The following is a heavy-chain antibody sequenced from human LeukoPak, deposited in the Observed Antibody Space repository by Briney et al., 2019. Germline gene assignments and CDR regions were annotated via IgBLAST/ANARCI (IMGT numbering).Heavy chain of an antibody. D-gene: IGHD6-19*01. CDR1: GGSISSNNYY. J-gene: IGHJ4*02. V-gene: IGHV4-39*01. CDR3: ARVLRKQWLVHFDY. Sequence: SETLSLTCTVSGGSISSNNYYWGWIRQPPGKGLEWIGSIYYSGSTYYNPSLKSRVTISVDTSKNQFSLKLSSVTAADTAVYYCARVLRKQWLVHFDYWGQGTLVTVSS. CDR2: IYYSGST.